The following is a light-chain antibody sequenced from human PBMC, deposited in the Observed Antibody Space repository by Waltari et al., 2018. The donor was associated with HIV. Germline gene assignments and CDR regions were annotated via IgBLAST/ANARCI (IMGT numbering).Light chain of an antibody. CDR3: HSYDNSLSASV. CDR1: RSNIWARYE. CDR2: GNT. J-gene: IGLJ3*02. V-gene: IGLV1-40*01. Sequence: QSVLTQPPSVSGAPGQRVTISCSGTRSNIWARYEVHWYQPLPGTAPKLLIYGNTNRPAGVPDRFSAVKAGTSASLVITGLQAEDEADYYCHSYDNSLSASVFGGGTKLTVL.